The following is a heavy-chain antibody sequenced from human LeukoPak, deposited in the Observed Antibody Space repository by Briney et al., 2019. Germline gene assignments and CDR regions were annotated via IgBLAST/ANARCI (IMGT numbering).Heavy chain of an antibody. CDR2: INPNSAGT. D-gene: IGHD4-11*01. CDR1: GYTFTAYY. CDR3: AREGSQDYSNYFNWFDP. V-gene: IGHV1-2*06. J-gene: IGHJ5*02. Sequence: VASVKVSCKASGYTFTAYYMHWVRQTPGQGLEWMGRINPNSAGTNYAQKFQGRVTMTRDTSISTAYMELSRLTSDDTAVYYCAREGSQDYSNYFNWFDPWGQGSLVTVSS.